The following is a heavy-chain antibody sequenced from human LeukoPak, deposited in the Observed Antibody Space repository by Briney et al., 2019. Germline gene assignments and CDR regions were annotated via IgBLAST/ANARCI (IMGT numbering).Heavy chain of an antibody. CDR3: ARQLYCTNGVCHPDAFDI. J-gene: IGHJ3*02. D-gene: IGHD2-8*01. CDR1: GYSISSGYY. Sequence: SETLSLTCAASGYSISSGYYWGWIRQPPGKGLEWIGSIYHSGNTYYNPSLKSRVTISVDTSKNQFSLKLSSVTAADAAVYYCARQLYCTNGVCHPDAFDIWGQGTMVTVSS. CDR2: IYHSGNT. V-gene: IGHV4-38-2*01.